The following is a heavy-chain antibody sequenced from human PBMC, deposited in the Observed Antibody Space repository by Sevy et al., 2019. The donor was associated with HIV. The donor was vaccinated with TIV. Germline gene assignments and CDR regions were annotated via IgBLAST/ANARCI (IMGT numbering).Heavy chain of an antibody. Sequence: GGSLRLSCVASGFAFSSYWVSWVRQAPGKGLEWVAHIKQDGLEKYYVDSVKGRFTISRDNAKNSLYLQMNSLRAEDTAVYYCARDYSSGWYTWFDPWGQGTLVTVSS. V-gene: IGHV3-7*03. CDR2: IKQDGLEK. J-gene: IGHJ5*02. D-gene: IGHD6-19*01. CDR3: ARDYSSGWYTWFDP. CDR1: GFAFSSYW.